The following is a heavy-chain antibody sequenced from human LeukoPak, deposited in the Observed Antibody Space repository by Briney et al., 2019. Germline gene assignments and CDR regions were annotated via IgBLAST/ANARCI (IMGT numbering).Heavy chain of an antibody. V-gene: IGHV4-59*12. D-gene: IGHD3-10*01. CDR3: ARAPPLKTITMVRGVIIKSDAFDI. CDR1: GGSISSYY. J-gene: IGHJ3*02. Sequence: SETLSLTCTVSGGSISSYYWSWIRQPPGKGLEWIGYIHYSGSTNYNPSLKSRVTISVDTSKNQFSLKLSSVTAADTAVYYCARAPPLKTITMVRGVIIKSDAFDIWGQGTMVTVSS. CDR2: IHYSGST.